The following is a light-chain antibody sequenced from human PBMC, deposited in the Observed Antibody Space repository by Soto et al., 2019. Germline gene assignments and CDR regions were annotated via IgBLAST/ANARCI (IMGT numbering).Light chain of an antibody. CDR2: KAS. CDR3: QQYNSYSAVT. J-gene: IGKJ5*01. V-gene: IGKV1-5*03. CDR1: QSISSW. Sequence: DIQMTQSPSTLSASVGDRVTITFRASQSISSWLAWYQQKLGRAPRLLIYKASSLESGVPSRFSGSGSGTEFTLTISSLLPDDFATYYCQQYNSYSAVTFGQGTRLEIK.